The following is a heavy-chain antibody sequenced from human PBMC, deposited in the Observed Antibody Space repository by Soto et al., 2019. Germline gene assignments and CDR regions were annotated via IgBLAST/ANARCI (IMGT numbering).Heavy chain of an antibody. V-gene: IGHV1-18*01. CDR1: GYTFTSYA. J-gene: IGHJ5*02. Sequence: QVQLVQSGAEVKKPGASVKVSCKASGYTFTSYAISWVRQAPGQGLEWMGWISAYNGNTNYAQKLQGRVTMTTDTSTXXAXXXXXXXXSDXXXVXXXXXXXPPXXXWGQGTLVTVSS. CDR3: XXXXPPXXX. CDR2: ISAYNGNT.